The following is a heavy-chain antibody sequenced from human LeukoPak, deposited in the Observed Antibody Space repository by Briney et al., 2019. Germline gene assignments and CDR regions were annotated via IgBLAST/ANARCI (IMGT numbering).Heavy chain of an antibody. D-gene: IGHD6-19*01. CDR1: GFAFSSYA. V-gene: IGHV3-23*01. Sequence: GSLRLSCAASGFAFSSYAMSWVRQAPGKGLEWVSAISGSGGSTYYADSVKGRFTISRDNSKNTLYLQMNSLRAEDTAVYYCAKDLSIAVAGGFDYWGQGTLVTVSS. J-gene: IGHJ4*02. CDR3: AKDLSIAVAGGFDY. CDR2: ISGSGGST.